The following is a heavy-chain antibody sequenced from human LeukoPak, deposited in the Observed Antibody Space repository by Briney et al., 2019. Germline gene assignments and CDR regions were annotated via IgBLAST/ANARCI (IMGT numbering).Heavy chain of an antibody. CDR2: IYYSGST. D-gene: IGHD5-24*01. Sequence: PSEALSLTCTVSGGSISSYYWSWIRQPPGKGLEWIGYIYYSGSTYYNPSLKSRVTISVDTSKNQFSLKLSSVTAADTAVYYCARGLGRRDGYNSQYWGQGTLVTVSS. CDR3: ARGLGRRDGYNSQY. CDR1: GGSISSYY. V-gene: IGHV4-59*01. J-gene: IGHJ4*02.